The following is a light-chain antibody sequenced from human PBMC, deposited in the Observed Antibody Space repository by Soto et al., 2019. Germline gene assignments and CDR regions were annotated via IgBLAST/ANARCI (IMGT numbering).Light chain of an antibody. V-gene: IGLV6-57*02. Sequence: NFMLTQPHSLSESPGKTVAISCTGSSGSIASSYVQWYQQRPGSVPTTVIYEDNQRPSGVHDRFSGSIDSSSNSASLTISGLKTEDEADYYCQSFDDTNVVFGGGTKLTVL. J-gene: IGLJ3*02. CDR2: EDN. CDR1: SGSIASSY. CDR3: QSFDDTNVV.